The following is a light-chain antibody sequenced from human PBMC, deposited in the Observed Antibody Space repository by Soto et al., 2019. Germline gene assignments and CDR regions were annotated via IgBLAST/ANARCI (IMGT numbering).Light chain of an antibody. CDR3: QQYGSSPFA. CDR2: GAS. Sequence: EIVLTQSPGTLSLSPGERATLSCRASQSVSSTYLAWYQQKPGQAPRLLIYGASNRATGIPDRFSGSGSGTDFTLTISRLEPEDFAVYYCQQYGSSPFAFGPGTNVDI. V-gene: IGKV3-20*01. CDR1: QSVSSTY. J-gene: IGKJ3*01.